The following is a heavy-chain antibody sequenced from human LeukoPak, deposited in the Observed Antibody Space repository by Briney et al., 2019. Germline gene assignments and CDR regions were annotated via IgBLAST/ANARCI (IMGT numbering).Heavy chain of an antibody. CDR3: ASINKDIVVVPAALADY. J-gene: IGHJ4*02. D-gene: IGHD2-2*01. V-gene: IGHV4-39*01. Sequence: SETLSLTCTVSGGSISSSSYYCGWIRQPPGTGREWLGSIYYSGSTYYNPSLKSRVTISVDTSKNQFSLKLSSVTAADTAVYYCASINKDIVVVPAALADYWGQGTLVTVSS. CDR1: GGSISSSSYY. CDR2: IYYSGST.